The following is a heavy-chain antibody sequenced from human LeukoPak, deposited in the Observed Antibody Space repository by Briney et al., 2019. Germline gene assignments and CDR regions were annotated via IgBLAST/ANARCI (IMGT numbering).Heavy chain of an antibody. J-gene: IGHJ4*02. V-gene: IGHV4-61*02. CDR3: ARNGWLQYDDY. Sequence: SSETLSLTCTVSGGSISSGSYYWSWIRQPAGKGLEWIGRIYPSGSTNYNPSLKSRVTISVDTSKNQFSLNLSSVTAADTAVYYCARNGWLQYDDYWGQGALVTVSS. CDR2: IYPSGST. CDR1: GGSISSGSYY. D-gene: IGHD5-24*01.